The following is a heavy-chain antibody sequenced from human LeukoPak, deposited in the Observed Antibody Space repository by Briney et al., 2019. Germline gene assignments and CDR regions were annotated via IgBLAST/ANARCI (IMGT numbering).Heavy chain of an antibody. J-gene: IGHJ5*02. Sequence: SETLSLTCAVYGGSFSGYYWSWIRQPPGKGLEWIGEINHSGSTNYNPSLKSRVTISVDTSKNQFSLKLSSVTAADTAVYYCARGLVATRDFDPWGQGTLVTVSS. CDR3: ARGLVATRDFDP. D-gene: IGHD5-12*01. CDR2: INHSGST. V-gene: IGHV4-34*01. CDR1: GGSFSGYY.